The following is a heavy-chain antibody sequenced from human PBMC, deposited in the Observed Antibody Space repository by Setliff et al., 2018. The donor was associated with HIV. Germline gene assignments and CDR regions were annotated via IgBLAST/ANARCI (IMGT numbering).Heavy chain of an antibody. CDR2: IYTSGST. D-gene: IGHD3-22*01. Sequence: PSETLSLTCTVSGGSISSGSYYWSWIRQPAGKGLEWIGRIYTSGSTNYNPSLKSRVTIAVDTSKNQFTLKLRSVTAADTAVYYGARETYYYDNPQYYYYYMDVWGKGTTVTVSS. CDR3: ARETYYYDNPQYYYYYMDV. CDR1: GGSISSGSYY. J-gene: IGHJ6*03. V-gene: IGHV4-61*02.